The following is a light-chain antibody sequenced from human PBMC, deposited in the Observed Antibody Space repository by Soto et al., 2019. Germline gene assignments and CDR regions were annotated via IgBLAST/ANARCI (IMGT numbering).Light chain of an antibody. J-gene: IGKJ5*01. Sequence: EIVMTQSPATLSVSPGERATLSCRASQSISSKLGWYQQKPGQAPRLLIYGASTRATDIPTRFSGSGSGTDFTLTISRLEPEDFAIYYCQQYYDWPITFGQGTRLEIK. V-gene: IGKV3-15*01. CDR1: QSISSK. CDR2: GAS. CDR3: QQYYDWPIT.